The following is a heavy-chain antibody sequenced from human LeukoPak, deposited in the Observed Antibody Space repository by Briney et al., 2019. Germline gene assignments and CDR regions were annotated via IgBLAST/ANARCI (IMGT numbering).Heavy chain of an antibody. D-gene: IGHD3-10*01. CDR3: ARGLGGSGSYYMPYYFDY. CDR1: GGSFSGYY. Sequence: SETLSLTCAVYGGSFSGYYWSWIRQPPGKGLEWIGEINHSGGTNYNPSLKSRVTISVDTSKNQSSLKLSSVTAADTAVYYCARGLGGSGSYYMPYYFDYWGQGTLVTVSS. CDR2: INHSGGT. J-gene: IGHJ4*02. V-gene: IGHV4-34*01.